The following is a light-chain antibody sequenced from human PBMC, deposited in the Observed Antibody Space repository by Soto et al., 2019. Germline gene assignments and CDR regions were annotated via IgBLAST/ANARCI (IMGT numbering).Light chain of an antibody. CDR3: QQSYSTPIT. V-gene: IGKV1-39*01. Sequence: DIQMTQSPSSLSASVGDRVTITCRASQSISSYLNWYQQTPGKAPKLLIYAASSLQSGVPSRFSGSGYGTDFTVTISSLQPEDFATYYCQQSYSTPITFGQGTRLEIK. CDR1: QSISSY. CDR2: AAS. J-gene: IGKJ5*01.